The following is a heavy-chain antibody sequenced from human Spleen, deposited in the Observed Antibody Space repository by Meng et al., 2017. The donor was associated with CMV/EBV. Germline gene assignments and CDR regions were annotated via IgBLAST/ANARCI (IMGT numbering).Heavy chain of an antibody. Sequence: GGSLRLSCAASGFTFSTYALHWVRQAPGKGLEWVAVMSYDGGTKYYADSVKGRFTISRDNSKNTLYLHMNSLRAEDTAVYYCARVFSGYDSPFDFWGQGTLVTVSS. D-gene: IGHD5-12*01. V-gene: IGHV3-30-3*01. CDR1: GFTFSTYA. J-gene: IGHJ4*02. CDR3: ARVFSGYDSPFDF. CDR2: MSYDGGTK.